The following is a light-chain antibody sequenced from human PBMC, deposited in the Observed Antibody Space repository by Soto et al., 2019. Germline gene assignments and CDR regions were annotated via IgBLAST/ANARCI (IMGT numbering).Light chain of an antibody. Sequence: QSALTQPASVSGSPGQSVTISCTATSSDAGGYDSVSWYQQHPGKAPKLMIYEVSNRPSGVSNRFSGSKSGNTASLAISGLQAEDEADYYCCSFTSTSTWVCGGGTKLTVL. CDR1: SSDAGGYDS. V-gene: IGLV2-14*01. CDR3: CSFTSTSTWV. CDR2: EVS. J-gene: IGLJ3*02.